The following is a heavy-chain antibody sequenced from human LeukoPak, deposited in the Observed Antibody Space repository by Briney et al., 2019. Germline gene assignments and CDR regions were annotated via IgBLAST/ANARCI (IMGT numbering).Heavy chain of an antibody. CDR1: GNSISSGHY. V-gene: IGHV4-38-2*02. CDR3: ARIFILSGSSSYFDH. D-gene: IGHD3-9*01. Sequence: SETLSLTCSVSGNSISSGHYWGWIRPTPGKGLEGIGIIYRSGTTYYNPSLKSRVTISVDTSKNQFSLKLSSVTAADTAVYFCARIFILSGSSSYFDHWGQGTLVTVSS. CDR2: IYRSGTT. J-gene: IGHJ4*02.